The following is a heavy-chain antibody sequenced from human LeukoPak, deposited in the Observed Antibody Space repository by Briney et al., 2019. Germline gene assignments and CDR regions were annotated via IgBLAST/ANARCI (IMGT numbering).Heavy chain of an antibody. CDR2: IYYSGST. J-gene: IGHJ4*02. CDR1: GGSVSSGSYY. V-gene: IGHV4-61*01. Sequence: SETPSLTCTVSGGSVSSGSYYWSWIRQPPGKGLEWIGYIYYSGSTNYNPSLKSRVTISVDTSKNQFSLKLSSVTAADTAVYYCARASWIQNYDDWWGSYYFDYWGQGTLVTVSS. D-gene: IGHD5-18*01. CDR3: ARASWIQNYDDWWGSYYFDY.